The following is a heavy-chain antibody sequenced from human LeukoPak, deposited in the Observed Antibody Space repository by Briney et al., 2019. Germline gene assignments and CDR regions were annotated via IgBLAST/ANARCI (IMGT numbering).Heavy chain of an antibody. CDR2: INPNSGGT. CDR1: GYTFTGNY. Sequence: ASVKVSCKASGYTFTGNYMHWVRQAPGQGLEWMGWINPNSGGTNYAQKFQGRVTMTRDTSISTAYMELSRLRSDDTAVYYCARVLWYGSGHIGYMDVWGKGTTVTISS. CDR3: ARVLWYGSGHIGYMDV. V-gene: IGHV1-2*02. J-gene: IGHJ6*03. D-gene: IGHD3-10*01.